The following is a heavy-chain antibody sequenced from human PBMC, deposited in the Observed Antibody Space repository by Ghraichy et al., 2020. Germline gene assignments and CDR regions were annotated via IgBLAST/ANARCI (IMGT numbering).Heavy chain of an antibody. CDR3: ARRDSGSDATLTY. J-gene: IGHJ4*02. V-gene: IGHV3-64*01. CDR1: GFTFSSYS. CDR2: INNIGENT. D-gene: IGHD1-26*01. Sequence: GGSLRLSCAASGFTFSSYSTHWVRQAPGKGLEYVAAINNIGENTYFTNSVKGRFTISRDNSKNTVSLQMGSLRDEDTAVYYCARRDSGSDATLTYWGQGTLVTVSS.